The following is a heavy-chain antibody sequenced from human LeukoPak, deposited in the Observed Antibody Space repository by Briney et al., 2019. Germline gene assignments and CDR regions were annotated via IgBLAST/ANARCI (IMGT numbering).Heavy chain of an antibody. D-gene: IGHD6-13*01. CDR3: ARISIAAAGTYYYYYGMDV. Sequence: ASVKVSCKASGYTFTSYGISWVRQAPGQGLEWMGWISAYNDNTNYAQKLQGRVTMTTDTSTITAYMELRSLRSDDTAVYYCARISIAAAGTYYYYYGMDVWGQGTTVTVSS. CDR2: ISAYNDNT. CDR1: GYTFTSYG. J-gene: IGHJ6*02. V-gene: IGHV1-18*01.